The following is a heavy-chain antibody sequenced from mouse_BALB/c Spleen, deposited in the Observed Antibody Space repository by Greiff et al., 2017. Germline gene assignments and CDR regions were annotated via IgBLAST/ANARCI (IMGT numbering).Heavy chain of an antibody. CDR1: GFNIKDTY. J-gene: IGHJ4*01. CDR3: AREGDDGYYYAMDY. D-gene: IGHD2-3*01. V-gene: IGHV14-3*02. CDR2: IDPANGNT. Sequence: VQLQQSGAELVKPGASVKLSCTASGFNIKDTYMHWVKQRPEQGLEWIGRIDPANGNTKYDPKFQGKATITADTSSNTAYLQLSSLTSEDTAVYYCAREGDDGYYYAMDYGGQGTSVTVSS.